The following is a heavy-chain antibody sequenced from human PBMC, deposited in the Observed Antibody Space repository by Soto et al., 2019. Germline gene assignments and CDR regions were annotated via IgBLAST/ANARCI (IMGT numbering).Heavy chain of an antibody. Sequence: PGGSLRLSCAASGFTFSSYGMHWVRQAPGKGLEWVAVIWYDGSNKYYADSVKGRVTISRDNSKNTLYLQMSSLRSEDTAVYYCARDLIVAGLKNWFDPWGQGTLVTVSS. D-gene: IGHD2-15*01. CDR1: GFTFSSYG. CDR2: IWYDGSNK. CDR3: ARDLIVAGLKNWFDP. J-gene: IGHJ5*02. V-gene: IGHV3-33*01.